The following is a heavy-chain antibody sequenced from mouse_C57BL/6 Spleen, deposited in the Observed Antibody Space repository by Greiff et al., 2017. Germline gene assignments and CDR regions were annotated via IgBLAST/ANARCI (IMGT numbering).Heavy chain of an antibody. V-gene: IGHV1-54*01. Sequence: QVQLQQSGAELVRPGTSVKVSCKASGYAFTNYLIEWVKQRPGQGLEWIGVINPGSGGTNYNEKFKGKATLTADKSSSTAYMQLSSLTSEDSAVYFCARGGWYFDVWGKGTTVTVSS. CDR2: INPGSGGT. CDR3: ARGGWYFDV. J-gene: IGHJ1*03. CDR1: GYAFTNYL.